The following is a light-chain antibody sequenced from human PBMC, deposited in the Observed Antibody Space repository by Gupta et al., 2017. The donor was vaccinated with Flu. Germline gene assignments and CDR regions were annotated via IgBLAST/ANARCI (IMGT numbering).Light chain of an antibody. V-gene: IGLV2-14*01. CDR3: SAYTSSSTWV. Sequence: SITISWTGTSSDVGGYNYVSWYQTHSGKARKLMIYEVSKRPAGVSNRFSGSKSGNTASLTISGRQAEDEADYYCSAYTSSSTWVFGGGTKLTVL. J-gene: IGLJ3*02. CDR2: EVS. CDR1: SSDVGGYNY.